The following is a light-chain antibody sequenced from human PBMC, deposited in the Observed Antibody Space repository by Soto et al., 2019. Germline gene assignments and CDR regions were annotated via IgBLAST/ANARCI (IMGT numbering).Light chain of an antibody. J-gene: IGKJ4*01. CDR2: DAS. Sequence: ETMMTQSPDTLSVSLGERATLSCRASQSLRSSLAWYQQKPGQAPRLLLYDASTRATGIPARFSGSGSGTDFTLTISGLQSEDFAVYYCQRYYNAPFTFGGGTKVDIK. CDR3: QRYYNAPFT. CDR1: QSLRSS. V-gene: IGKV3-15*01.